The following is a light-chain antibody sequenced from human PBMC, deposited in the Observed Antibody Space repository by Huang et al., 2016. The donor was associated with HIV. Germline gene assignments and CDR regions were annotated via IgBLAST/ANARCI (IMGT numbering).Light chain of an antibody. V-gene: IGKV3-15*01. CDR2: GAS. CDR1: QSVSSN. J-gene: IGKJ3*01. CDR3: QQYNNWPGT. Sequence: EIVMTQSPATLSVSPGERATLSCRASQSVSSNLAWYQQKPGQAPRLLIYGASTRATGIPARVSGSGFGTEFTLNISSLQSEDFAVYYCQQYNNWPGTFGPGTKVDIK.